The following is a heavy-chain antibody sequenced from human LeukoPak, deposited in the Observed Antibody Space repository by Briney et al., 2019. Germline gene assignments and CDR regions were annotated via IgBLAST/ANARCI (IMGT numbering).Heavy chain of an antibody. CDR3: ARVLWEGYSYGYGWDY. J-gene: IGHJ4*02. D-gene: IGHD5-18*01. CDR2: IYSGGST. Sequence: GGSLRLSCAASGFTVSSNYMSWVRQAPGKGLEWVSVIYSGGSTYYADSVKGRFTISRDNSKNTLYLQMNSLRAEDTAVYYCARVLWEGYSYGYGWDYWGQGTLVTVSS. V-gene: IGHV3-66*01. CDR1: GFTVSSNY.